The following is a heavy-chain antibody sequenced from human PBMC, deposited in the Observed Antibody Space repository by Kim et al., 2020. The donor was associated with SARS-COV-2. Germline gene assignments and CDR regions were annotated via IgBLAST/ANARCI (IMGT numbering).Heavy chain of an antibody. V-gene: IGHV3-9*01. CDR2: ISWNSGSI. CDR3: AKDTGIAAAGMAIDY. D-gene: IGHD6-13*01. Sequence: GGSLRLSCAASGFTFDDYAMHWVRQAPGKGLEWVSGISWNSGSIGYVDSVKGRFTISRDNAKNSLYLQMDSLRAEDTALYYCAKDTGIAAAGMAIDYWGQGTLVTVSS. CDR1: GFTFDDYA. J-gene: IGHJ4*02.